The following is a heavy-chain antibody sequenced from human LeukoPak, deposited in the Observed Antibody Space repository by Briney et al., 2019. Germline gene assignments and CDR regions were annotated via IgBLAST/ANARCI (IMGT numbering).Heavy chain of an antibody. Sequence: SGTLSLTCAVSGYSISSGHWWSWVRQPPGKGLEWIGSIYYSGSTYYNPSLKSRVTISVDTSKNQFSLKLSSVTAADTAVYYCASADYWGQGTLVTVSS. CDR1: GYSISSGHW. CDR3: ASADY. V-gene: IGHV4-38-2*01. CDR2: IYYSGST. J-gene: IGHJ4*02.